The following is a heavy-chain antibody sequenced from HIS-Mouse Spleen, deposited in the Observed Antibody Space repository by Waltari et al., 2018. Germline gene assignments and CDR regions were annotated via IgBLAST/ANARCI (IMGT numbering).Heavy chain of an antibody. D-gene: IGHD6-13*01. J-gene: IGHJ2*01. CDR1: GGSISSSSYY. V-gene: IGHV4-39*07. Sequence: QLQLQESGPGLVKPSETLSLTCTVSGGSISSSSYYWGWIRQPPGKGLGWIGSIYYRVSTVYHPSLTSRVTIPVDTSTNQFSLQLSSVTAADTAVYYCAREIPYSSSWYDWYFDLWGRGTLVTVSS. CDR3: AREIPYSSSWYDWYFDL. CDR2: IYYRVST.